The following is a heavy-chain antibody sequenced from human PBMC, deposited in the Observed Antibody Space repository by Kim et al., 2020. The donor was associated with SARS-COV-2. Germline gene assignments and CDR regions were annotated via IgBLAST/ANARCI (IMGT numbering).Heavy chain of an antibody. V-gene: IGHV5-51*01. CDR1: GYSFTSYW. D-gene: IGHD3-22*01. CDR2: IYPGDSDT. Sequence: GESLKISCKGSGYSFTSYWIGWVRQMPGKGLEWMGIIYPGDSDTRYSPSFQGQVTISADKSISTAYLQWSSLKASDTAMYYCARHSFGVYDSSGYYYENWFDPWGQGTLVTVSS. CDR3: ARHSFGVYDSSGYYYENWFDP. J-gene: IGHJ5*02.